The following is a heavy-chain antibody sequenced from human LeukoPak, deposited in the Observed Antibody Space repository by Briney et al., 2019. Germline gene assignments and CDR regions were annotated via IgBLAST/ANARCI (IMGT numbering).Heavy chain of an antibody. D-gene: IGHD2-15*01. V-gene: IGHV1-2*02. CDR1: GYDFSVFY. CDR3: ATKGGLTSNTLAV. Sequence: ASVNVSCKASGYDFSVFYMHWVRQAPGQGLEWMGWMDTKSGDTVYAPRFQGRVSMTSDTSINTAYMELSSLTFDDSAIYYCATKGGLTSNTLAVWGHGTMVTVSS. J-gene: IGHJ3*01. CDR2: MDTKSGDT.